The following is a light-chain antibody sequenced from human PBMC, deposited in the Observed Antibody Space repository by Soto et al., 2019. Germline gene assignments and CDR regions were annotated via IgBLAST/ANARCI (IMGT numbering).Light chain of an antibody. CDR1: SSDVGGYNY. CDR3: SSYTSSSTRGV. Sequence: QSALTQPASVSGSPGQSITISCTGTSSDVGGYNYVSWYQQHPGKAPKLMIYEVSNRPSGVSNRFSDSKSGNKASLTISGLQAEDEADYYCSSYTSSSTRGVFGGGTKVTVL. V-gene: IGLV2-14*01. CDR2: EVS. J-gene: IGLJ2*01.